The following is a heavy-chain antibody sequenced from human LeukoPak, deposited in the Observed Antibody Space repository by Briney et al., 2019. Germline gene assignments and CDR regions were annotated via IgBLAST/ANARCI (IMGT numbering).Heavy chain of an antibody. J-gene: IGHJ5*02. CDR3: TALAGAEVTNWFDP. D-gene: IGHD1-26*01. Sequence: SETLSLTCTVSGGSISSGGYYWSWIRQHPGKGLEWIGHIYYSGSTYYNPSLKSRVTISVDTSKNQFSLKLSSVTAADTAVYYCTALAGAEVTNWFDPWGQGTLATVSS. V-gene: IGHV4-31*03. CDR1: GGSISSGGYY. CDR2: IYYSGST.